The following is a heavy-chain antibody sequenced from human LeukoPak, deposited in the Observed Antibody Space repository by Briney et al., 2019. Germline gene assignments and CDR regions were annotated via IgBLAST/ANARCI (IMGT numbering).Heavy chain of an antibody. Sequence: GGSLRLSCAASGFTFDDYAMHWVRQAPGKGLEWVSGISWNSGSIGYAGSVKGRFTISRDNAKNSLYLQMNSLRAEDTALYYCAKDRIAIFGVVSGFDPWGQGTLVTVSS. V-gene: IGHV3-9*01. CDR3: AKDRIAIFGVVSGFDP. CDR1: GFTFDDYA. D-gene: IGHD3-3*01. CDR2: ISWNSGSI. J-gene: IGHJ5*02.